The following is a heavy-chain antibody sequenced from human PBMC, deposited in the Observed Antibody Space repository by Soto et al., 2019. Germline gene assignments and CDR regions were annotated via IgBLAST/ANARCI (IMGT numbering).Heavy chain of an antibody. J-gene: IGHJ4*02. V-gene: IGHV3-23*01. CDR1: GFTFSSYA. CDR2: ISGGGHNT. D-gene: IGHD3-10*01. CDR3: ARKVVRGVITNDY. Sequence: GGSLRLSCAASGFTFSSYAISWIRLSPGKGLEWVSVISGGGHNTYYTPSVKGRFTISRDDFKNTLYLQMNSLRTEDTAMYYCARKVVRGVITNDYWGQGTLVTVSS.